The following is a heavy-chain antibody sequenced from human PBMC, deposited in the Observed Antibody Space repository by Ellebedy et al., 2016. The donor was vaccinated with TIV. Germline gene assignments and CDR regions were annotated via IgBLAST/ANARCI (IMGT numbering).Heavy chain of an antibody. CDR3: ARGYSGYGDY. Sequence: GESLKISXAASGFTFSSYWMHWVRQAPGKGLEWVAVISYDGSNKYYADSVKGRFTISRDNSKNTLYLQMNSLRAEDTAVYYCARGYSGYGDYWGQGTLVTVSS. CDR1: GFTFSSYW. J-gene: IGHJ4*02. V-gene: IGHV3-30-3*01. CDR2: ISYDGSNK. D-gene: IGHD5-12*01.